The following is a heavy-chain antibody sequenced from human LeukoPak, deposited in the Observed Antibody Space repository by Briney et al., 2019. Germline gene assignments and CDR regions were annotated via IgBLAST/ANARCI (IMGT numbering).Heavy chain of an antibody. Sequence: ASVKVSCKASGYTFTGYYMHWVRQAPGQGLEWMGWINPNSGGTNYAQKFQGRVTMTRDTSISTAYMELSRLRSDDTAVYYCAREGGGNGEYYFDYWGQGTLVTVSS. D-gene: IGHD4-23*01. CDR1: GYTFTGYY. J-gene: IGHJ4*02. V-gene: IGHV1-2*02. CDR2: INPNSGGT. CDR3: AREGGGNGEYYFDY.